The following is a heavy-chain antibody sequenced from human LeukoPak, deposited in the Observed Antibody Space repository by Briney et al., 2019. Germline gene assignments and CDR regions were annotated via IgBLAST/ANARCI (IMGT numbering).Heavy chain of an antibody. D-gene: IGHD3-10*01. CDR3: ARDGRGEGVNYDC. CDR2: INPKTGAT. Sequence: ASVKVSFRASGYTFTDYYIHWMRQAPGQGLEWVGWINPKTGATKYGQNFQGRVTMTRDTSINTVYMEMPRLRFDDAALYYCARDGRGEGVNYDCWGQGAPVTVSS. CDR1: GYTFTDYY. J-gene: IGHJ4*02. V-gene: IGHV1-2*02.